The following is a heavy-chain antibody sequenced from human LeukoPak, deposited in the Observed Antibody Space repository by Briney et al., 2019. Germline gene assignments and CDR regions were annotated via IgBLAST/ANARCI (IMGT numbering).Heavy chain of an antibody. Sequence: ASVKVSCKASGYTFTSYDINWVRQATGQGLEWMGWMNPNSGNTGYAQKFQGRVTITRNTSISTAYMELSSLRSEDTAVYYCARSYYDFWSGYSNDAFDIWGQGTMVTVSS. CDR2: MNPNSGNT. V-gene: IGHV1-8*03. CDR1: GYTFTSYD. J-gene: IGHJ3*02. CDR3: ARSYYDFWSGYSNDAFDI. D-gene: IGHD3-3*01.